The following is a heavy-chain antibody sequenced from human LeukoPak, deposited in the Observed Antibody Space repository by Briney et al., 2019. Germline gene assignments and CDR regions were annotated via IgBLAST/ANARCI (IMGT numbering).Heavy chain of an antibody. D-gene: IGHD3-3*01. CDR2: IRSKAYGGTT. Sequence: GGSLRLSCTASGFTFGDYAMSWVRQAPGKGLEWVGFIRSKAYGGTTEYAASVKGRFTISRDDSNSIAHLQMNSLKTEDTAVYYCSRGLRFPDVWGKGTTVTVSS. CDR1: GFTFGDYA. CDR3: SRGLRFPDV. V-gene: IGHV3-49*04. J-gene: IGHJ6*04.